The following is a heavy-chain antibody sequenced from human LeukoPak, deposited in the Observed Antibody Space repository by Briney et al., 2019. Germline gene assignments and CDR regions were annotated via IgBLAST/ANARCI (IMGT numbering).Heavy chain of an antibody. CDR2: IIPIFGTA. D-gene: IGHD5-18*01. V-gene: IGHV1-69*13. CDR1: GGTFSSYA. CDR3: ARDYGGYSYGYQGY. J-gene: IGHJ4*02. Sequence: SVKVSCKASGGTFSSYAISWVRQAPGQGLEWMGGIIPIFGTANYAQKFHGRVTITADESTSTAYMELSSLRSEDTAVYYCARDYGGYSYGYQGYWGQGTLVTVSS.